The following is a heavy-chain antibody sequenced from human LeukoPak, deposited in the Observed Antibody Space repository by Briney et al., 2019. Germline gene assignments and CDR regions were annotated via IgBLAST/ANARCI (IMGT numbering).Heavy chain of an antibody. Sequence: PSETLSLTCIVSGYSISSSYYWGWIRQPPGKGLEWIGSIYYSGSTYYNPSLKSRVTISVDTSKNQFSLKLSSVTAADTAVYYCARRPRYYDTLYYFDYWGQGTLVTVSS. CDR2: IYYSGST. V-gene: IGHV4-39*01. D-gene: IGHD3-22*01. J-gene: IGHJ4*02. CDR1: GYSISSSYY. CDR3: ARRPRYYDTLYYFDY.